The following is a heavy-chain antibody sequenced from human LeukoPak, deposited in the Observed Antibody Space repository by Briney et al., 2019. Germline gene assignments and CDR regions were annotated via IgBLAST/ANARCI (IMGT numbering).Heavy chain of an antibody. J-gene: IGHJ4*02. CDR1: GFTFSSYG. Sequence: GGSLRLSCAASGFTFSSYGMHWVRQAPGKGLEWVAVIWYDGSNKYYADSVKGRFTISRDNSKNTLYLQMNSLRAEDTAVYYCARDLGGGSFYYFGYWGQGTLVTVSS. CDR3: ARDLGGGSFYYFGY. V-gene: IGHV3-33*01. CDR2: IWYDGSNK. D-gene: IGHD1-26*01.